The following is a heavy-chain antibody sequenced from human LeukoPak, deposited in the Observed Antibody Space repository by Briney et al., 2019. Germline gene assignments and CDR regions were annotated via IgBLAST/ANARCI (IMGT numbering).Heavy chain of an antibody. CDR3: ARVYYDSSGYYYPHWFDP. CDR1: GGTFSSYA. D-gene: IGHD3-22*01. J-gene: IGHJ5*02. CDR2: IIPIFGTA. Sequence: CSVKVSCKASGGTFSSYAISWVRQAPGQGLEWMGGIIPIFGTANYAQKFQGRVTITTDESTSTAYMELSSLRSEDTAVYYCARVYYDSSGYYYPHWFDPWGQGTLVTVSS. V-gene: IGHV1-69*05.